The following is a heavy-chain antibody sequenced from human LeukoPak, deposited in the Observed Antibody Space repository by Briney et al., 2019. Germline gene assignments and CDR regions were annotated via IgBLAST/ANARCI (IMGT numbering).Heavy chain of an antibody. J-gene: IGHJ4*02. Sequence: ASVKVSCKVSGYTLTELSMHWVRQAPGKGLEWMGGFDPEDGETIYAQKFQGRVTMTEDTSTDTAYMELSSLRSEDTAVYYCATMKVVAAATEPNWVDYWGQGTLVTVSS. CDR2: FDPEDGET. CDR1: GYTLTELS. D-gene: IGHD2-15*01. V-gene: IGHV1-24*01. CDR3: ATMKVVAAATEPNWVDY.